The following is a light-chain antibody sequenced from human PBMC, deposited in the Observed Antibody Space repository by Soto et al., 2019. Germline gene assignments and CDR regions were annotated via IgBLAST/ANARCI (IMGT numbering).Light chain of an antibody. Sequence: EIVLTQSPDTLSLSPGERATVSCRASQSVSNNDLAWYQQRPGQAPRLVLYGASTRPTGIPDRFSGSGSGTEFTLTLSRLEPEDFAVYYCHHYSRSPPYPFGQGTKLDIK. CDR2: GAS. J-gene: IGKJ2*01. CDR3: HHYSRSPPYP. V-gene: IGKV3-20*01. CDR1: QSVSNND.